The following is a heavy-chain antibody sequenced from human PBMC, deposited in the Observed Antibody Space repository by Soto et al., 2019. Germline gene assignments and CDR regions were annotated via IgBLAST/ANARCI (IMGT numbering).Heavy chain of an antibody. V-gene: IGHV4-61*01. Sequence: QVQLQESGPGLVKPSETLSLTCTVSGGSVSSGSYYWSWIRQPPGKGLEWIGYIYYSGSTNYNPSLESRVTISVDTSKNQFSLKLSSVTDADTAVYYCARGSGPNDAFDIWGQGTMVTVSS. CDR3: ARGSGPNDAFDI. D-gene: IGHD2-15*01. CDR1: GGSVSSGSYY. CDR2: IYYSGST. J-gene: IGHJ3*02.